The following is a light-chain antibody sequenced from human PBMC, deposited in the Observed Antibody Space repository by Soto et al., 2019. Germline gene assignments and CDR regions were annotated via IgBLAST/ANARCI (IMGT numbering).Light chain of an antibody. CDR2: EVS. Sequence: QSVLTQPPSASGSPGQSVTISCTGTSSDVGAYNYVSWYQQHPGKAPKLMIYEVSKRPSGVPDRFSGSKSGNTASLTVSGLQAEDEADYYCSSFADSNSLHVVFGGGTKLTVL. CDR1: SSDVGAYNY. V-gene: IGLV2-8*01. CDR3: SSFADSNSLHVV. J-gene: IGLJ2*01.